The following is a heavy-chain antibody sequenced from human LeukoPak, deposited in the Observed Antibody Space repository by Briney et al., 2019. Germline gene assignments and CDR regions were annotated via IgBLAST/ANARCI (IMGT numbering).Heavy chain of an antibody. CDR3: AKAGYYASGTYYPLFYFDY. CDR1: GFTFRSYG. J-gene: IGHJ4*02. CDR2: ISDDGTNK. Sequence: GRSLRLSCAASGFTFRSYGMHWVRQAPGKGLEWVAVISDDGTNKYYADSLKGRFTISRDDSKNTLYLQMNSLRAEDTAVYYCAKAGYYASGTYYPLFYFDYWGQGTLVTVSS. V-gene: IGHV3-30*18. D-gene: IGHD3-10*01.